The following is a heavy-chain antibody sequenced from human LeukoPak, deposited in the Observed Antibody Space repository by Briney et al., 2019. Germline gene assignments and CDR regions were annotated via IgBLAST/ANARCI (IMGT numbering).Heavy chain of an antibody. V-gene: IGHV4-39*01. J-gene: IGHJ4*02. CDR3: ARHRLQEPSRY. D-gene: IGHD4-11*01. CDR1: GGSISSSGYY. CDR2: IYYSGST. Sequence: SETLSLTCTVSGGSISSSGYYWGWIRQPPGKGLEWIGSIYYSGSTYYNPSLKSRVTISVDTSKNQFSLKLSSVTAADTALYYCARHRLQEPSRYWGQGTLVTVSS.